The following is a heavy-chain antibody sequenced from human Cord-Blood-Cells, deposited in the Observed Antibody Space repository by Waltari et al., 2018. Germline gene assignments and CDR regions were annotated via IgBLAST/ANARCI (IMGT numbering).Heavy chain of an antibody. D-gene: IGHD1-26*01. CDR1: GFTFSSYG. CDR3: AKEGRKKKLGATDY. Sequence: QVQLVESGGGVVQPGRSLRLSCAASGFTFSSYGMHWVRKAPGKGLEWVAVISYDGSNKYYADSVKGRFTISRDNSKNTLYLQMNSLRAEDTAVYYCAKEGRKKKLGATDYWGQGTLVTVSS. V-gene: IGHV3-30*18. CDR2: ISYDGSNK. J-gene: IGHJ4*02.